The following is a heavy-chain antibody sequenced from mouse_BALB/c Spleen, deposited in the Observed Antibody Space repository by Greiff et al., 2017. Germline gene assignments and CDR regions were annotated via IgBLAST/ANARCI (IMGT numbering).Heavy chain of an antibody. V-gene: IGHV5-6-5*01. D-gene: IGHD1-1*01. J-gene: IGHJ4*01. CDR1: GFTFSSYA. Sequence: EVHLVESGGGLVKPGGSLKLSCAASGFTFSSYAMSWVRQTPEKRLEWVASISSGGSTYYPDSVKGRFTISRDNARNILYLQMSSLRSEDTAMYYCARVGYYYGSSPYYAMDYWGQGTSVTVSS. CDR2: ISSGGST. CDR3: ARVGYYYGSSPYYAMDY.